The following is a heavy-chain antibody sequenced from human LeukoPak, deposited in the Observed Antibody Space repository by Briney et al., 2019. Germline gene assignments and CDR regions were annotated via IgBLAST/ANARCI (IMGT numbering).Heavy chain of an antibody. CDR2: ISGDTTYI. D-gene: IGHD1-1*01. CDR3: ARRGTDASFSFFDV. CDR1: GFIFDDHG. Sequence: GRSLRLSCAASGFIFDDHGMHWVRQAPGKGLEWVSSISGDTTYIYYADSLKGRFTISRDNTNTSLFLQMNSLRAEDTATYFCARRGTDASFSFFDVWGQGTMVTVSS. V-gene: IGHV3-21*01. J-gene: IGHJ3*01.